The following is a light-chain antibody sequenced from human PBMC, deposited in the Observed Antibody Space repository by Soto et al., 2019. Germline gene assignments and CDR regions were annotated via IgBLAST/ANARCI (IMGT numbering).Light chain of an antibody. Sequence: QSALTQPPSVSGSPGQSITISCTGTSDDVGAYNSVSWYQQLPHKAPQVILYKGTQRPSGVSSRFSGSTSGNAASLTISGLQADDEADYFCCSSAPESTYVFGTGTKLTVL. J-gene: IGLJ1*01. V-gene: IGLV2-23*01. CDR1: SDDVGAYNS. CDR3: CSSAPESTYV. CDR2: KGT.